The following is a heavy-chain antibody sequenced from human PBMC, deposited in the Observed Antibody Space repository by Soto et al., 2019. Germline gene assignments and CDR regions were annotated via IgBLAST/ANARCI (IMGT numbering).Heavy chain of an antibody. CDR3: AKDDSLEWFFPLDA. CDR2: ISGDGSDT. V-gene: IGHV3-23*01. J-gene: IGHJ5*02. D-gene: IGHD3-3*01. Sequence: EVHLLESGGGLVQPGGSLRLSCSASGFTFRSYAMSWVRQAPGKGLEWVSGISGDGSDTYYSDSVRGRFTISRENSKNTLYLQMNSLRVEDSAVYFCAKDDSLEWFFPLDAWGQGTLGTVSS. CDR1: GFTFRSYA.